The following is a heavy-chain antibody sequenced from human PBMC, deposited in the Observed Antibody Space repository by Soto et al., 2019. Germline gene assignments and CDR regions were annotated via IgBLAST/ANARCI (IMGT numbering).Heavy chain of an antibody. D-gene: IGHD1-26*01. CDR1: GFTFSSYA. CDR3: ATYSGNYERYGVYYGMDV. Sequence: GSLRLSCAASGFTFSSYAMSWVRQAPGKGLEWVSAISGSGGSTYYADSVKGRFTISRDNSKNTLYLQMNSLRAEDTAVYYCATYSGNYERYGVYYGMDVWGQGTTVTVS. CDR2: ISGSGGST. V-gene: IGHV3-23*01. J-gene: IGHJ6*02.